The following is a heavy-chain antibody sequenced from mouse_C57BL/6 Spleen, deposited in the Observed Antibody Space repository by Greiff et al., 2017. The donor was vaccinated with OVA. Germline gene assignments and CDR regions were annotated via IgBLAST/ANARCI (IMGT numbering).Heavy chain of an antibody. CDR1: GYAFSSYW. CDR3: ARRTALLDYFDY. CDR2: IYPGDGDT. J-gene: IGHJ2*01. V-gene: IGHV1-80*01. Sequence: VQLQESGAELVKPGASVKISCKASGYAFSSYWMNWVKQRPGKGLEWIGQIYPGDGDTNYNGKFKGKATLTADKSSSTAYMQLSSLTSEDSAVYFCARRTALLDYFDYWGQGTTLTVSS. D-gene: IGHD1-2*01.